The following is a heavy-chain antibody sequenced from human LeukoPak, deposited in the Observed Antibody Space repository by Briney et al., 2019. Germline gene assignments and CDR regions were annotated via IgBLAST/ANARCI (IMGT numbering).Heavy chain of an antibody. CDR2: MNPNSGNT. D-gene: IGHD6-19*01. J-gene: IGHJ1*01. CDR3: ATLSRWLVHGYFQH. Sequence: ASVKVFCKASGYTFTSYDINWVRQATGQGREWMGWMNPNSGNTGYAQKFQGRVTMTRNTSISTAYMELSSLRSEDTAVYYCATLSRWLVHGYFQHWGQGTLVTVSS. V-gene: IGHV1-8*01. CDR1: GYTFTSYD.